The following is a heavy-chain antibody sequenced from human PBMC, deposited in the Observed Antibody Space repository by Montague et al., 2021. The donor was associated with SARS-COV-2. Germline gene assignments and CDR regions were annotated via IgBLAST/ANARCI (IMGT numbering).Heavy chain of an antibody. D-gene: IGHD2-15*01. J-gene: IGHJ5*02. Sequence: SETLSLTCTVFGGSISSSSYYWGWIRQPPGKGLEWIGSIYYSGSTYYNPSLKSRVTISVDTSKNQFSLKLSSVTAADTAVYYCARQELIVVVVAAARGWFDPWGQGTLVTVSS. CDR2: IYYSGST. CDR3: ARQELIVVVVAAARGWFDP. V-gene: IGHV4-39*01. CDR1: GGSISSSSYY.